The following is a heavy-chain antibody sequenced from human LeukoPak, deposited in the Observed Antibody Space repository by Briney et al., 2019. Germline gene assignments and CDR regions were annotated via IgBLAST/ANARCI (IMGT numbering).Heavy chain of an antibody. J-gene: IGHJ6*03. CDR1: NYSVSNSLY. Sequence: SETLSLTCSGSNYSVSNSLYWGWLRQPPGKGLEWIGSIYRSGSTFYNPSLKSRVTISLDTSKNQFSLKLSSVTAADTAVYFCARGTYGYYMDVWGKGTTVTVSS. CDR3: ARGTYGYYMDV. V-gene: IGHV4-38-2*02. CDR2: IYRSGST. D-gene: IGHD4-17*01.